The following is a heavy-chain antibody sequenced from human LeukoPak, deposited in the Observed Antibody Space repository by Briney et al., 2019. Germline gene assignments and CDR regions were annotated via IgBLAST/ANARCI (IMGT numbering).Heavy chain of an antibody. J-gene: IGHJ4*02. V-gene: IGHV3-48*03. CDR2: INSSGTTI. D-gene: IGHD1-26*01. CDR3: ARGSRKRYSGSYQEFDY. CDR1: GFTFSSYE. Sequence: GGSLRLSCAASGFTFSSYEMNWVRQAPGKGLEWVSYINSSGTTIHYGDSVKGRFTISRDNAKNSLYLQMNSLRAEDTAVYYCARGSRKRYSGSYQEFDYWGQGTLVTVSS.